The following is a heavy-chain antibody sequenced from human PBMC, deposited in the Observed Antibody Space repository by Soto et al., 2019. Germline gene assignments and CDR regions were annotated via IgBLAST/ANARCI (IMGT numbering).Heavy chain of an antibody. CDR1: GYTFTTYG. CDR3: ARALSMAQYYYYMDV. CDR2: ISPYNGDT. Sequence: EASVKVSCKASGYTFTTYGISWVRQAPGQGLEWMGWISPYNGDTHYAERFQGRLTMTTDTSATSAYMELRTLSSDDRAVYFCARALSMAQYYYYMDVWDKGTTVTVSS. J-gene: IGHJ6*03. V-gene: IGHV1-18*01.